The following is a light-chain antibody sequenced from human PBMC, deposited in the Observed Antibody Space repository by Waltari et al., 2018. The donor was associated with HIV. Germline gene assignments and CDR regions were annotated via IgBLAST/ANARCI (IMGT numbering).Light chain of an antibody. V-gene: IGLV2-8*01. J-gene: IGLJ2*01. CDR2: DVT. CDR3: ASHAGSKDV. CDR1: SSDVGAYNY. Sequence: QSALTQPPSAYGSPGQSVTISCTGTSSDVGAYNYVSWFQQHPGKAPKLMIYDVTKRPSGVPDRFSGSKSGNTASLTVSGLQAEDEADYYCASHAGSKDVFGGGTRLTVL.